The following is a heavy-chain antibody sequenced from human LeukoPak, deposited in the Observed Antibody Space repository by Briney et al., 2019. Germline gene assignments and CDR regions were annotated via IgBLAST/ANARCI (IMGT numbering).Heavy chain of an antibody. V-gene: IGHV3-30*18. Sequence: GRSLRLSCAASGFTFSSYGMHWVRQAPGKGLEWVAVISYDGRNKYYADSVKGRLTISRDNSKNTLYLQMNSLRADDTAVYYCANFVDSYGLDVWGQGTTVTVSS. CDR1: GFTFSSYG. CDR3: ANFVDSYGLDV. D-gene: IGHD6-6*01. CDR2: ISYDGRNK. J-gene: IGHJ6*02.